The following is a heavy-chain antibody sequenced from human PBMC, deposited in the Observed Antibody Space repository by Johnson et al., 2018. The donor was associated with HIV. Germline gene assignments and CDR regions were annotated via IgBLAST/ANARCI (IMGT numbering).Heavy chain of an antibody. J-gene: IGHJ3*02. CDR2: INWNGDST. D-gene: IGHD6-13*01. CDR3: AREAGSSFSFDI. V-gene: IGHV3-20*04. CDR1: GFTVSSNY. Sequence: VQLVESGGGLIQPGGSLRLSCAASGFTVSSNYMSWVRQAPGKGLEWVSDINWNGDSTGYADSVKGRFTISRDNAKNSLYLQMNSLRAEDTALYYCAREAGSSFSFDIWGQGTMVTVSS.